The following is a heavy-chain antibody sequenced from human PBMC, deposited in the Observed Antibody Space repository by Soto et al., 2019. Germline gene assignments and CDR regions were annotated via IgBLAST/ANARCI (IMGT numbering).Heavy chain of an antibody. D-gene: IGHD3-22*01. V-gene: IGHV4-38-2*01. CDR3: ARVGPWVPYYYDSSPYTFENWFDP. CDR2: IYHGGST. Sequence: SETLSLTCAVSGYSISSGYYWGWLRQPPGKGLEWMGSIYHGGSTYYNPSLNSRVTLSIDMTNNHVSLILNSVTAADTAVYYCARVGPWVPYYYDSSPYTFENWFDPWGQGTLVTVSS. J-gene: IGHJ5*02. CDR1: GYSISSGYY.